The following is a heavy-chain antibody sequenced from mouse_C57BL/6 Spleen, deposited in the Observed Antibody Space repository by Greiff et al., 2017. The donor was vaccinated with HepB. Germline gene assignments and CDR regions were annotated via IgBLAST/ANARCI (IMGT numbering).Heavy chain of an antibody. CDR2: ISSGSSTI. Sequence: EVMLVESGGGLVKPGGSLKLSCAASGFTFSDYGMHWVRQAPEKGLEWVAYISSGSSTIYYADKVKGRFTISRDNAKNTLFLQMTSLRSEDTAMYYCARPESNYVPLYFDYWGQGTTLTVSS. CDR1: GFTFSDYG. V-gene: IGHV5-17*01. CDR3: ARPESNYVPLYFDY. J-gene: IGHJ2*01. D-gene: IGHD2-5*01.